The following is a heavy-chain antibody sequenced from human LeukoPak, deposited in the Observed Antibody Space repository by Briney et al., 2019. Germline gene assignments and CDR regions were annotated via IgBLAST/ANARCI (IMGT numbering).Heavy chain of an antibody. CDR2: IIPIFGTA. V-gene: IGHV1-69*05. J-gene: IGHJ4*02. Sequence: SAVNVSCKASGGTFSSYAISWVRQAPGQGLEWMGGIIPIFGTANYAQKFQGRVTITTDESTSTAYMELSSLRSEDTAVYYCAREGVWGSYRFDYWGQGTLVTVSS. D-gene: IGHD3-16*02. CDR3: AREGVWGSYRFDY. CDR1: GGTFSSYA.